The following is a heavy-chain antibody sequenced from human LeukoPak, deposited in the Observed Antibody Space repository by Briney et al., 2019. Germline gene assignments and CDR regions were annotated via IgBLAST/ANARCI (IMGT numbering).Heavy chain of an antibody. CDR3: ARDASLLDY. V-gene: IGHV3-74*01. CDR1: GFTFSTLP. J-gene: IGHJ4*02. Sequence: GGSLRLSCSASGFTFSTLPMHWVRQAPGKGLVWVSRINSDGSSTSYADSVKGRFTISRDNAKNTLYLQMNSLRAEDTAVYYCARDASLLDYWGQGTLVTVSS. CDR2: INSDGSST.